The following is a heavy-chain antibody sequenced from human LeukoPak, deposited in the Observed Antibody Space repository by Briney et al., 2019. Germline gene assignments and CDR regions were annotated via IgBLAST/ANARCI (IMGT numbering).Heavy chain of an antibody. Sequence: SETLSLTCTVFGGSISSYYWSWIRQPPGKGLEWIGHIYYSGSTNYNPSLKSRVTISVDTSKNQSSLRLNSVTAADSAVYYCARTYYDFWSGYFDDYWGQGTLVTVSS. CDR3: ARTYYDFWSGYFDDY. D-gene: IGHD3-3*01. J-gene: IGHJ4*02. V-gene: IGHV4-59*01. CDR1: GGSISSYY. CDR2: IYYSGST.